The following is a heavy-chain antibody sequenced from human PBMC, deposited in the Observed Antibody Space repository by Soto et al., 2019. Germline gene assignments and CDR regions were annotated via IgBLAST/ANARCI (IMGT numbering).Heavy chain of an antibody. CDR2: IYYSGST. V-gene: IGHV4-30-4*01. J-gene: IGHJ5*02. D-gene: IGHD6-19*01. Sequence: SETLSLTCTVSGDSMSSYYWSWIRQPPGKGLEWIGYIYYSGSTYYNPSLKSRVTISVDTSKNQFSLKLSSVTAADTAVYYCARSVAGAPLRFDPWGQGTLVTVSS. CDR3: ARSVAGAPLRFDP. CDR1: GDSMSSYY.